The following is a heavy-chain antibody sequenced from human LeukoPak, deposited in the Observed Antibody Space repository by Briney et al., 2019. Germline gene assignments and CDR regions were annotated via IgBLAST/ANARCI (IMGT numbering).Heavy chain of an antibody. CDR1: GYTFTGYY. V-gene: IGHV1-2*02. J-gene: IGHJ4*02. CDR3: ARDLGDFWIRMYYFDY. CDR2: INPSSGGT. Sequence: ASVKVSCKASGYTFTGYYMHWVRQAPGQGLEWMGWINPSSGGTNYAQKFQGRVTMTRDTSISTAYMELSRLRSDDTAVYYCARDLGDFWIRMYYFDYWGQGTLVTVSS. D-gene: IGHD3-3*01.